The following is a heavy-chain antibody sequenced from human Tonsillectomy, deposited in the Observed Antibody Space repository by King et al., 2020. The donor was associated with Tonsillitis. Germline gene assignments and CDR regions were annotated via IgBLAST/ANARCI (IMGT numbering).Heavy chain of an antibody. CDR3: ARYSIAAFHYYFDL. J-gene: IGHJ2*01. CDR2: ISSSSSYT. V-gene: IGHV3-11*06. D-gene: IGHD6-6*01. Sequence: VQLVESGGGLVKPGGSLRLSCAASGFTFSDHYMTWIRQAPGKGLEWVSYISSSSSYTSYADSVKGRFTISRDNAENSLYLQMNSLRAEDTAVYYCARYSIAAFHYYFDLWGRGTLVTVSS. CDR1: GFTFSDHY.